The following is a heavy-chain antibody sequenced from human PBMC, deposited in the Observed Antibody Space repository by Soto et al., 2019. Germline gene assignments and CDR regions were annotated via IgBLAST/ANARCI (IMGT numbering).Heavy chain of an antibody. CDR1: GFTFSSYW. CDR3: AKDLYSSGSDDAFDI. CDR2: INIDGSST. J-gene: IGHJ3*02. Sequence: SLRLSCAASGFTFSSYWMHWVRQAPGEGLVWVSRINIDGSSTSYADSVKGRFTISRDNSKNTLYLQMNSLRAEDTAVYYCAKDLYSSGSDDAFDIWGQGTMVTVSS. V-gene: IGHV3-74*01. D-gene: IGHD6-19*01.